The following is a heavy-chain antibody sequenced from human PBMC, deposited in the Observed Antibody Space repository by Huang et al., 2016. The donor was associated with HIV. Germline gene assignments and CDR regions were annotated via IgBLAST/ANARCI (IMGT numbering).Heavy chain of an antibody. J-gene: IGHJ4*02. V-gene: IGHV4-34*01. CDR1: GGSFSGYY. CDR2: ISHNGTT. D-gene: IGHD3-3*01. Sequence: QVQLQQWGAGLLKPSETLSLKCAVYGGSFSGYYWTWIRQPPGKGLEWLGEISHNGTTNYNPSLGSRIFLSVDTSKNQFSLQLTSVTAADTAIYYCAKGSILTSDSWGQGTLVTVSS. CDR3: AKGSILTSDS.